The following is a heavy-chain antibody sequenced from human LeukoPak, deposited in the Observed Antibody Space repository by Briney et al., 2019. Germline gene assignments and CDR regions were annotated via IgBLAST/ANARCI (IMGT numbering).Heavy chain of an antibody. D-gene: IGHD1-26*01. V-gene: IGHV1-2*02. CDR3: ARDSGSGWELLRYYYYYMDV. CDR1: GYTFTGYY. Sequence: GASVKVSCKASGYTFTGYYMHWVRQAPGQGLEWMGWINPNSGGTNYAQKFQGRVTMTRDTSISTAYMELSRLRSDDTAVYYCARDSGSGWELLRYYYYYMDVWGKGTTVTISS. CDR2: INPNSGGT. J-gene: IGHJ6*03.